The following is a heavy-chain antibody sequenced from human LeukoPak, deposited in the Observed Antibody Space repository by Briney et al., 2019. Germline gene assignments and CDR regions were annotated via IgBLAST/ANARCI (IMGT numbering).Heavy chain of an antibody. V-gene: IGHV3-7*01. CDR2: IKQDGILK. Sequence: GGSLRLSCAASGFTFRNYWMSWVRQAPGRGLDWVATIKQDGILKHYADSVKGRFTISRDNAENSLYLQMDSLRVDDTAVYYCGRLGGETTRFDLWGQGALVTVSS. J-gene: IGHJ5*02. D-gene: IGHD1-14*01. CDR1: GFTFRNYW. CDR3: GRLGGETTRFDL.